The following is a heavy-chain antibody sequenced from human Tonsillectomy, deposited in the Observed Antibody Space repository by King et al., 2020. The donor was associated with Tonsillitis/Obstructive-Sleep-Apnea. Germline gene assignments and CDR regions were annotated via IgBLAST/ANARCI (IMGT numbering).Heavy chain of an antibody. CDR2: ISYSGNT. CDR1: GDSINSYY. CDR3: AGGKGSGSYFDY. Sequence: VQLQESGPGLVKPSETLSLTCTVSGDSINSYYWSWIRQPPGKGLEWIGYISYSGNTNYNPSLKSRVTISIDTSKNQFSLKLRSVTAADTAVYYCAGGKGSGSYFDYWGQGTLVTVSS. V-gene: IGHV4-59*01. J-gene: IGHJ4*02. D-gene: IGHD3-3*01.